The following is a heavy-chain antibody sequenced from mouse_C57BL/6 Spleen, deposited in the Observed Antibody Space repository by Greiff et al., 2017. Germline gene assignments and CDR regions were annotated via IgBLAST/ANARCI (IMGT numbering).Heavy chain of an antibody. CDR3: ARRLSYYFDG. V-gene: IGHV1-64*01. CDR1: GYTFTSYW. J-gene: IGHJ2*01. Sequence: QVQLQQPGAELVKPGASVKLSCKASGYTFTSYWMNWVKQRPGQGLEWIGMIHPNSGSTNYNEKFKSKATLTVDKSSSTAYMQLSSLTSEDSAGYDSARRLSYYFDGWGQGTTLTVSS. CDR2: IHPNSGST.